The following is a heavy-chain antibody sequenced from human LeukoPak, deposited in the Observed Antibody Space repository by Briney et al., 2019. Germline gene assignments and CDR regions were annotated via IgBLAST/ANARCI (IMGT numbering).Heavy chain of an antibody. J-gene: IGHJ5*02. D-gene: IGHD3-16*02. CDR3: ARPLSEGFDP. Sequence: GGSLRLSCAASGLTFSSYNMNWVRQAPGKGLEWVSSISSSSSYIYYADSVKGRFTISRDNAKNSLYLQMNSLRAEDTAVYYCARPLSEGFDPWGQGTLVTVSS. V-gene: IGHV3-21*01. CDR1: GLTFSSYN. CDR2: ISSSSSYI.